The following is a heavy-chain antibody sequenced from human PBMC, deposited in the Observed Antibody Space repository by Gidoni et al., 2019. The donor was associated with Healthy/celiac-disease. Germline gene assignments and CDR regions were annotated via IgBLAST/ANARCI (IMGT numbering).Heavy chain of an antibody. Sequence: QLQLQESGPGLVKPSETLSLTCTVSGGSISSSSYYWGWIRQPPGKGLEWSGSIDYSGSTYYNPSRKSRVTISVDTAKNQFSLKLSSVTAADTAVYYCARDVGADYYGSGSWQFDYWGQGTLVTVSS. V-gene: IGHV4-39*07. CDR3: ARDVGADYYGSGSWQFDY. J-gene: IGHJ4*02. CDR1: GGSISSSSYY. D-gene: IGHD3-10*01. CDR2: IDYSGST.